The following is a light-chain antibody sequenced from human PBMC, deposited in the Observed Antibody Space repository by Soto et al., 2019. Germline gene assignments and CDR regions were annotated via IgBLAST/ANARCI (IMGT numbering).Light chain of an antibody. V-gene: IGKV3-20*01. Sequence: EIVLTQSPGTLSLSPGERATLSCRASQSVSRSYLGWYQQKPGQAPRLLIYGASSRATGIPDRFSGSGSGTDFTLTISRLEPEDYAVYYCQQYGHSLWTFGQGTKVDNK. CDR2: GAS. CDR1: QSVSRSY. J-gene: IGKJ1*01. CDR3: QQYGHSLWT.